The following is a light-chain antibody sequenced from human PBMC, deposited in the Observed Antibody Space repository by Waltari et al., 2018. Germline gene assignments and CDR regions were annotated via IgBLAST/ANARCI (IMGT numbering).Light chain of an antibody. Sequence: QSALTQPASVSGSPGQSITIPCPGTSHDVGSYNLVSWSQRHPGKAPELLIYEGSKRPSGVSNRFSGSKSGNTASLTISGLQAEDEADYFCCSYASGSTIIFGGGTKLTVL. CDR1: SHDVGSYNL. CDR3: CSYASGSTII. J-gene: IGLJ2*01. V-gene: IGLV2-23*01. CDR2: EGS.